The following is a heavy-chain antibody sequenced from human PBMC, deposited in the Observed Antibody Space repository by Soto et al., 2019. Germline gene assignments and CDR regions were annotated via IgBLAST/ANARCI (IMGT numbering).Heavy chain of an antibody. D-gene: IGHD3-10*01. V-gene: IGHV4-31*03. CDR1: CGSISSCGYY. CDR3: ARDYGTMVRGVRPLYYYYGVDV. Sequence: SETLSLTCTVSCGSISSCGYYWSWIRQHPGKGLEWIGYIYYSGSTYYNPSLKSRVTISVDTSKNQFSLKLSSVTAADTAVYYCARDYGTMVRGVRPLYYYYGVDVWGQGTTVTVS. CDR2: IYYSGST. J-gene: IGHJ6*02.